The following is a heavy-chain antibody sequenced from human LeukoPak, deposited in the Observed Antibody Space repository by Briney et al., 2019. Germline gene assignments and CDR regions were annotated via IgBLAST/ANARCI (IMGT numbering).Heavy chain of an antibody. CDR2: ISAYNGNT. J-gene: IGHJ5*02. D-gene: IGHD3-3*01. CDR3: ARVYYDFWSGYLAGWFDP. V-gene: IGHV1-18*01. Sequence: ASVKVSCKASGYTFTSYGISWVRQAPGQGLEWMGWISAYNGNTNYAQKLQGRVTMTTDTSTSTAYMELSRRGSDDTAVYYCARVYYDFWSGYLAGWFDPWGQGTLVTVSS. CDR1: GYTFTSYG.